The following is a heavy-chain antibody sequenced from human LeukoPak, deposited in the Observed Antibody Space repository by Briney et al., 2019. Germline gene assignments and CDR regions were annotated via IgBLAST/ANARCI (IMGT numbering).Heavy chain of an antibody. CDR1: GGSFSGYY. CDR3: ARGAGTLTGTASPNLRTYYYYMDV. V-gene: IGHV4-34*01. D-gene: IGHD1-7*01. CDR2: ISHSGST. Sequence: SETLSLTCAVYGGSFSGYYWSWIRQPPGKGLEWIGEISHSGSTNYNPSLKSRVTVSVDTSKNQFSLKLTSVTAADTAVYYCARGAGTLTGTASPNLRTYYYYMDVWGKGTTVTVSS. J-gene: IGHJ6*03.